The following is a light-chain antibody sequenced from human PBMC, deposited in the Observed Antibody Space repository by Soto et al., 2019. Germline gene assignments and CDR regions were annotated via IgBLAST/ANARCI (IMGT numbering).Light chain of an antibody. CDR3: QQTFSTYVS. Sequence: DIQMTQSPSSLSASVGDKVTITCRASQSISSSLNWYQLKPGQAPKLLIYAASSLQSGVPSRFSGSGSGTEFTLTISSLQPEDFATYFCQQTFSTYVSFGGGTKVEIK. V-gene: IGKV1-39*01. CDR2: AAS. J-gene: IGKJ4*01. CDR1: QSISSS.